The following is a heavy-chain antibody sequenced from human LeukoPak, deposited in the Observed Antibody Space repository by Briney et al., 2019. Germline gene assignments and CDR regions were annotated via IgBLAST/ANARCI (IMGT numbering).Heavy chain of an antibody. CDR2: VNPNSGGT. D-gene: IGHD3-10*01. V-gene: IGHV1-2*02. J-gene: IGHJ4*02. Sequence: ASVKVSCKTSGYTFTGYYMHWVRQAPGRGLEWMGWVNPNSGGTNYAQKFHGRVTMTRDTSISTAYMELSRLRSDDTAVYYCARGLSMIRGVILGSYWGQGTLVTVSS. CDR3: ARGLSMIRGVILGSY. CDR1: GYTFTGYY.